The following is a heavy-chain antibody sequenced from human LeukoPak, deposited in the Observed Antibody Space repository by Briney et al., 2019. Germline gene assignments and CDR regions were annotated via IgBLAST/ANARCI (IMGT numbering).Heavy chain of an antibody. Sequence: SVKVSCKASGGTFSSYAISWVRQAPGQGLEWMGGIIPIFGTANYAQKFQGRVTITADESTSTAYMELSSLRSEDTAVYYCARGEHGAEGWFDPWGQGTLVTVSS. J-gene: IGHJ5*02. D-gene: IGHD1/OR15-1a*01. CDR3: ARGEHGAEGWFDP. V-gene: IGHV1-69*13. CDR1: GGTFSSYA. CDR2: IIPIFGTA.